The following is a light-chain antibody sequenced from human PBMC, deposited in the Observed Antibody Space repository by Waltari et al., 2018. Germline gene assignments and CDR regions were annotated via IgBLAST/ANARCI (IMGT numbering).Light chain of an antibody. V-gene: IGKV3-11*01. CDR3: QQRKRWLT. CDR1: QSIDNY. J-gene: IGKJ4*01. CDR2: GAS. Sequence: DIVLTQSPATLSLSPGESATLSCRASQSIDNYLAWYQQRPGQAPRLLISGASYRAAGIPARFSGSGSGTDFTLTISSLEPEDFAVYYCQQRKRWLTFGGGTKVEIK.